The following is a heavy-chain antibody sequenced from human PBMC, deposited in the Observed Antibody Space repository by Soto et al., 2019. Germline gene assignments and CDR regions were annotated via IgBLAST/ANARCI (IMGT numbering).Heavy chain of an antibody. V-gene: IGHV4-30-2*01. CDR3: ARLVYSGSKRFLARVLAP. CDR1: GDTISTGGYS. Sequence: PSQTLSLTCGVSGDTISTGGYSCAWIRQPPGKALEWIGHTYHSGNPYYNPSLKSRVIISVDRSKNQFSLKLSSVTAADTAVYYCARLVYSGSKRFLARVLAPWGQGTLVTGFS. J-gene: IGHJ5*02. D-gene: IGHD3-3*01. CDR2: TYHSGNP.